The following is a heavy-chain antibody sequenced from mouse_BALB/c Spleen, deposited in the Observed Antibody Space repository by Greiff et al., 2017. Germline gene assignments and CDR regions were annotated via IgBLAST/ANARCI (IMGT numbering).Heavy chain of an antibody. D-gene: IGHD2-14*01. CDR1: GYSITSDYA. J-gene: IGHJ3*01. CDR2: ISYSGST. V-gene: IGHV3-2*02. CDR3: ARSYRAWLAY. Sequence: DVQLQESGPGLVKPSQSLSLTCTVTGYSITSDYAWNWLRQFPGNTLEWMGYISYSGSTSYNPSLKSRISITRDTSKNQFFLQLNSVTTEDTATNYCARSYRAWLAYWGQGTLVTVSA.